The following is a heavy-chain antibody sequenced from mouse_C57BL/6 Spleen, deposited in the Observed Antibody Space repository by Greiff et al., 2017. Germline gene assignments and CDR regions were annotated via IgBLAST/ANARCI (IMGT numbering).Heavy chain of an antibody. J-gene: IGHJ2*01. D-gene: IGHD2-2*01. CDR2: IDPEDGDT. CDR1: GFNIKDYY. CDR3: TQSTMVTTDGPFDY. V-gene: IGHV14-1*01. Sequence: EVKLQESGAELVRPGASVKLSCTASGFNIKDYYMHWVKQRPEQGLEWIGRIDPEDGDTEYAPKFQGKATMTADTSSNTAYLQLSSLTSEDTAVYYCTQSTMVTTDGPFDYWGQGTTLTVSS.